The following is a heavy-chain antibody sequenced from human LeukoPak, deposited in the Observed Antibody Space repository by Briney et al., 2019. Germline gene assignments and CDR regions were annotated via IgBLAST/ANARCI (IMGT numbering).Heavy chain of an antibody. CDR1: GASISSGGYS. CDR3: ARESPYYYGIDV. V-gene: IGHV4-30-2*01. Sequence: SQTLSLTCAVSGASISSGGYSWSWIRQPPGKGLEWIGYIYHSGSTYYSPSLKSRVSISVDRSKNQFSLNLSSVTAADTAVYYCARESPYYYGIDVWGQGTTVTVSS. CDR2: IYHSGST. J-gene: IGHJ6*02.